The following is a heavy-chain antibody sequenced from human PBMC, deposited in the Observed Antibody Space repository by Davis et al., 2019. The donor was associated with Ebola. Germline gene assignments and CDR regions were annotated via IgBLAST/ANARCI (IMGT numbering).Heavy chain of an antibody. Sequence: SETLSLTCAVYDGSFGSYYWSWIRQAPGKGLEWIGEINRSGTTNNNPSLKSRVSMTVDTSKNQLSLKLSHVTAADTAVYYCARSLLRFLEGPDTWGQGSLVTVSS. D-gene: IGHD3-3*01. J-gene: IGHJ5*02. V-gene: IGHV4-34*01. CDR3: ARSLLRFLEGPDT. CDR1: DGSFGSYY. CDR2: INRSGTT.